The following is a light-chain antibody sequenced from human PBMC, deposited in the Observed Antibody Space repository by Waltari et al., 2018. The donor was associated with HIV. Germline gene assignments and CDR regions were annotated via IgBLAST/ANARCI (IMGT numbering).Light chain of an antibody. CDR1: QSVSRN. Sequence: EIVMTQSPATLSVSPGERATLPCRASQSVSRNLAWYQQRPGQAPGLTIYGASTMATGVPARLSGSGAGAEFTTTISSLQSEDFAVYYCQQYNNWPPIFTFGPGTKVDIK. CDR3: QQYNNWPPIFT. J-gene: IGKJ3*01. V-gene: IGKV3-15*01. CDR2: GAS.